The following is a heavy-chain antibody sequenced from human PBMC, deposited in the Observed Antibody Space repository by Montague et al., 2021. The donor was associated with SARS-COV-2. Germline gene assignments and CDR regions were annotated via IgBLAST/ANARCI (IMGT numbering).Heavy chain of an antibody. J-gene: IGHJ4*02. V-gene: IGHV4-61*02. CDR2: ISISGST. CDR3: ARGIAVAGLFDY. CDR1: GGSISSGSYY. D-gene: IGHD6-19*01. Sequence: TLSLTCTVSGGSISSGSYYWSRIRQPAGKGLEWIGRISISGSTNYNPSLKSRVTISVDTSKNQFSLKLSSVTAADTAVYYCARGIAVAGLFDYWGQGTLVTVSS.